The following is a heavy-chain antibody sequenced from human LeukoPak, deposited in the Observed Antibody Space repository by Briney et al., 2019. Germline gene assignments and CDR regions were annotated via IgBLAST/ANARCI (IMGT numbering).Heavy chain of an antibody. CDR2: VIGDGYNT. Sequence: GGSLRLSCAASGFIFSNYALMWVRQAPGKGLEWVSSVIGDGYNTYYADSVKGRFTVSRDNSKNTLYLQMYSLGAEDTAVYYCAREEFGGGGMDVWGQGTTVTVSS. CDR3: AREEFGGGGMDV. CDR1: GFIFSNYA. D-gene: IGHD2-15*01. V-gene: IGHV3-23*01. J-gene: IGHJ6*02.